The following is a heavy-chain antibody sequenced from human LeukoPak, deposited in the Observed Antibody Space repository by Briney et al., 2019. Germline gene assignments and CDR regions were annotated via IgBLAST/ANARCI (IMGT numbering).Heavy chain of an antibody. D-gene: IGHD3-10*01. V-gene: IGHV3-23*01. CDR3: ANDYYGSGSYYKIMDV. CDR1: GFTFSSYA. CDR2: ISGSGGST. J-gene: IGHJ6*02. Sequence: GGSLRLSCAASGFTFSSYAMSWVREAPGKGLEWVSAISGSGGSTYDADSVKGRFTISRDNSKNTLYLQMNSLRAEDTAVYYCANDYYGSGSYYKIMDVWGQGTTVTVSS.